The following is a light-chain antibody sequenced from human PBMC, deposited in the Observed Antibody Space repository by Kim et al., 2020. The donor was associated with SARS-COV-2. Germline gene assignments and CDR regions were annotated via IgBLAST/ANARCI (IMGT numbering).Light chain of an antibody. CDR2: WAS. CDR3: QQYYGAPPYT. CDR1: QTVLYNSNNKNY. J-gene: IGKJ2*01. Sequence: DIVMTQSPDSLAVSLGERATINCKSSQTVLYNSNNKNYLAWYQQKPGQPPKLLIYWASTRESGVPDRFTGSGSGTDFTLTISSLQAEDVAVYYCQQYYGAPPYTFGQGTKLEI. V-gene: IGKV4-1*01.